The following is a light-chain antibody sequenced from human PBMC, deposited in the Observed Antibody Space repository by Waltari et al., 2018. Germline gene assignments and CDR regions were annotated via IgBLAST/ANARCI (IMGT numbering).Light chain of an antibody. CDR2: GAS. Sequence: EIVMTQSPATLSVSPGERATLSCRASQSVSSNLAWYQQKPGQAPRLLIYGASTRATGIPARFSGSGSGTEFTLTISSLQSEYFAVYYCQQYNDWSTIPFGQGTRLEIK. V-gene: IGKV3-15*01. CDR3: QQYNDWSTIP. J-gene: IGKJ5*01. CDR1: QSVSSN.